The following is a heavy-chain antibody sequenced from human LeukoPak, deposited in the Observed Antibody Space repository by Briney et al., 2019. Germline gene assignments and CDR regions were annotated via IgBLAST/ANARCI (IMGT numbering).Heavy chain of an antibody. CDR2: IYSGGST. V-gene: IGHV3-53*01. J-gene: IGHJ4*02. CDR1: GFTVSSNY. D-gene: IGHD3-16*01. CDR3: AREKLNWGFDY. Sequence: PGGSLRLSCAASGFTVSSNYMNWVRQAPGKGLEWVSIIYSGGSTYYADSVKGRFTISRDSSKNILYLQMNSLRAEDTAVYYCAREKLNWGFDYWGQGTLVTVSS.